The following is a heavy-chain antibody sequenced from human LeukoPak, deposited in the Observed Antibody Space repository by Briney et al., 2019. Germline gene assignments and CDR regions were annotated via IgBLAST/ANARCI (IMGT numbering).Heavy chain of an antibody. Sequence: GESLKISYKGSGYSFTSYWIGWVRQAPGQGLEWMGWISAYNGNTNYAQKLQGRVTMTTDTSTSTAYMELRSLRSDDTAVYYCARGPPSGIFGVVITIYYFDYWGQGTLVTVSS. J-gene: IGHJ4*02. CDR2: ISAYNGNT. CDR3: ARGPPSGIFGVVITIYYFDY. D-gene: IGHD3-3*01. V-gene: IGHV1-18*04. CDR1: GYSFTSYW.